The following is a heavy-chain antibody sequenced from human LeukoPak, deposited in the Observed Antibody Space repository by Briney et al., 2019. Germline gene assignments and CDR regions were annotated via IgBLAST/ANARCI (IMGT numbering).Heavy chain of an antibody. J-gene: IGHJ4*02. CDR1: GFTFSNYA. CDR3: ARDVGKDTVTTEVAY. D-gene: IGHD4-11*01. Sequence: PGGSLRLSCAASGFTFSNYAFQWVRQAPGKGLEWVAVISNDGRNKNHADSVKGRFTISRDNSKNTLSLQMNSLRAEDTAVYYCARDVGKDTVTTEVAYWGQGTLVTVSS. CDR2: ISNDGRNK. V-gene: IGHV3-30*04.